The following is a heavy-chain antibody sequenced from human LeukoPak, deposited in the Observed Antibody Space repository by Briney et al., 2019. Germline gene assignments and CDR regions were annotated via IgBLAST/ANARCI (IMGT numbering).Heavy chain of an antibody. D-gene: IGHD2-15*01. CDR2: IYYSGST. Sequence: SETLSLTCTVSGGSISSYYWSWIRQPPGKGLEWIGYIYYSGSTNYNPSLKSRVTISVDTSKNQFSLKLTSVTAADTAVYYCARDRSYCSGGSCYYQGHFDYWGQGTLVTVSS. CDR1: GGSISSYY. V-gene: IGHV4-59*01. CDR3: ARDRSYCSGGSCYYQGHFDY. J-gene: IGHJ4*02.